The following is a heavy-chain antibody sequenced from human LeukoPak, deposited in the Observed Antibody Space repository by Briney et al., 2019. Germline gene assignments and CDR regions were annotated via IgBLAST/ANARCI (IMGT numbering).Heavy chain of an antibody. CDR1: GFTFSSDS. D-gene: IGHD3-10*01. Sequence: GGSLRLSCAASGFTFSSDSMNWVRQAPGKGLEWVSSISSSSSYIYYADSVKGRFTISRDNAKNSLYLQMNSLRAEDTAVYYCARGGGELIEGEYYYYGMDVWGQGTTVTVSS. J-gene: IGHJ6*02. CDR2: ISSSSSYI. CDR3: ARGGGELIEGEYYYYGMDV. V-gene: IGHV3-21*01.